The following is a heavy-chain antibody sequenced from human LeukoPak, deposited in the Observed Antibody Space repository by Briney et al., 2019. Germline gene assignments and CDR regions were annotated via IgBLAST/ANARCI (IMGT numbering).Heavy chain of an antibody. CDR2: INPNTGGT. Sequence: AASVKVSCKSSGDTFTDFYIHWVRQAPGQGLEWMGRINPNTGGTNYAQKFHGRVTMTRDTSNTTAYMELTRLRHDDTALYYCARPGTSASENYIGPGGWFDPWGQGTLVTVSS. J-gene: IGHJ5*02. CDR3: ARPGTSASENYIGPGGWFDP. V-gene: IGHV1-2*06. D-gene: IGHD3-16*01. CDR1: GDTFTDFY.